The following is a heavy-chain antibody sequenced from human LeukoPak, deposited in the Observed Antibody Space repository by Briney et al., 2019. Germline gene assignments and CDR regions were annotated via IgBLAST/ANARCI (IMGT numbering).Heavy chain of an antibody. J-gene: IGHJ4*02. CDR3: ARDLNKGARGDY. V-gene: IGHV3-33*01. D-gene: IGHD2/OR15-2a*01. CDR1: GFSFSTYG. CDR2: IRYDETNT. Sequence: PGRSLRLSCAASGFSFSTYGMHWVRQAPGKGLEWVALIRYDETNTYYADSVKGRFTISRDNSKNTLYLQMSSLRADDTAVYYCARDLNKGARGDYWGQGTLVTVSS.